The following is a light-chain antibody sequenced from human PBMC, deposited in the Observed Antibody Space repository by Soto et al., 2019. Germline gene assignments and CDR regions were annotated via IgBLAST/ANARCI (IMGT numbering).Light chain of an antibody. CDR3: CSYAGSYTLV. Sequence: QSVLTQPRSVSGSPGQSVTISCTGTSSDVGGYNYVSWYQQHPGKAPKLMIYDVSKQPSGVPDRFSGSKSGNTASLTISGLQAEDEADYYCCSYAGSYTLVFGGGTQLNVL. CDR1: SSDVGGYNY. CDR2: DVS. J-gene: IGLJ2*01. V-gene: IGLV2-11*01.